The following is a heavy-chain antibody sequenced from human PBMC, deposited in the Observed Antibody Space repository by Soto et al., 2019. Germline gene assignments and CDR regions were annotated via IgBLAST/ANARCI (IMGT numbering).Heavy chain of an antibody. D-gene: IGHD6-6*01. Sequence: GGSLRLSCAASGFTFSSYSMNWVRQAPGKGLEWVSSISSSSSYIYYADSVKGRFTISRDNAKNSLYLQMNSLRAEDTAVYYCARDLAARPSNWFDPWGQGTLVTVSS. CDR2: ISSSSSYI. V-gene: IGHV3-21*01. J-gene: IGHJ5*02. CDR3: ARDLAARPSNWFDP. CDR1: GFTFSSYS.